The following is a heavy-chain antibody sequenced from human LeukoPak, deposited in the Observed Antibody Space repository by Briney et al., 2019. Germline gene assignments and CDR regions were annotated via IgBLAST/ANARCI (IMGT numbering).Heavy chain of an antibody. CDR3: AREGLYGDYGDS. V-gene: IGHV1-18*01. D-gene: IGHD4-17*01. CDR2: ISTYNGDT. CDR1: GYTFTNYG. J-gene: IGHJ4*02. Sequence: EASVKVSCKASGYTFTNYGIIWVRQAPGQGLEWMGWISTYNGDTNYAQKVQGRVTMTTDTSTTTAYMGLRSLTSDDTAVYYCAREGLYGDYGDSWGQGTLVTVSS.